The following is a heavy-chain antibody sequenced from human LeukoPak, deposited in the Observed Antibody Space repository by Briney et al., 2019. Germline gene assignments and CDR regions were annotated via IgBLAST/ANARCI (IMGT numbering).Heavy chain of an antibody. CDR3: AREPSRDVYYYYYGMDV. V-gene: IGHV3-21*01. D-gene: IGHD2-2*01. CDR1: GFTFSSYS. Sequence: PGGSLRLSCAASGFTFSSYSMNWVRQAPGKGLGWVSSISSSSSYIYYADSVKGRFTISRDNAKNSLYLQMNSLRAEDTAVYYCAREPSRDVYYYYYGMDVWGQGTTVTVSS. CDR2: ISSSSSYI. J-gene: IGHJ6*02.